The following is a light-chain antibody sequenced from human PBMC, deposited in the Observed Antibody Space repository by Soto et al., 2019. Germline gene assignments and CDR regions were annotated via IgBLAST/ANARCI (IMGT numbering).Light chain of an antibody. J-gene: IGLJ1*01. CDR1: SSHIGSNT. CDR2: SNN. V-gene: IGLV1-44*01. Sequence: QSVLTQPPSASGTPGQRVIISCSGSSSHIGSNTVNWYQQLPGTAPKLLIYSNNQRPSGVPDRFSGSKSGTSASLAISGLRSEDEADYYCAAWDDSLSGLFGTGTKVTV. CDR3: AAWDDSLSGL.